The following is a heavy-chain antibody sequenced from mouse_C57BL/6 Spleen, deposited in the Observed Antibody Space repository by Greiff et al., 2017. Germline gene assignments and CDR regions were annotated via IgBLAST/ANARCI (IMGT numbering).Heavy chain of an antibody. CDR1: GYTFTSYW. CDR2: IHPNSGST. CDR3: ARRGDYGSDWYFDV. D-gene: IGHD1-1*01. V-gene: IGHV1-64*01. Sequence: VQLQQPGAELVKPGASVKLSCKASGYTFTSYWMHWVKQRPGQGLEWIGMIHPNSGSTNYNEKFKSKATLTVDQSSSTAYMQLNSLTSEDSAVYYCARRGDYGSDWYFDVWGTGTTVTVSS. J-gene: IGHJ1*03.